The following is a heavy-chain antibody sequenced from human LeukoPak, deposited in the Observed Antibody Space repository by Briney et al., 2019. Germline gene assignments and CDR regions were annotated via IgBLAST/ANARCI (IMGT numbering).Heavy chain of an antibody. J-gene: IGHJ5*02. V-gene: IGHV4-38-2*02. D-gene: IGHD3-9*01. Sequence: PSETLSLTCTVSGYSISSGYFWGWMRQPPGKGLEWIGSIYQSETAHYNPSLKSRVTISVDTSKNQFSLKLSSVTAADTAVYYCARSTYYDIGWFDPWGQGTLVTVSS. CDR3: ARSTYYDIGWFDP. CDR2: IYQSETA. CDR1: GYSISSGYF.